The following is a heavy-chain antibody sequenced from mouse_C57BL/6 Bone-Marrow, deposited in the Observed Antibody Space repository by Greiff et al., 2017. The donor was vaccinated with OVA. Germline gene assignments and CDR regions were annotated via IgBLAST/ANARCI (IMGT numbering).Heavy chain of an antibody. CDR2: IDPAYDNP. Sequence: VQLKESVAELVRPGASVKLSCTASGFTIKNTYMHWVKQRPEQGLEWIGRIDPAYDNPKYAPKFQGKATMTADTSSNTAYLQLSRLSSEDTAVYCGARGNFGSSFYAMDYWGQGTSVTVSS. J-gene: IGHJ4*01. CDR1: GFTIKNTY. D-gene: IGHD1-1*01. CDR3: ARGNFGSSFYAMDY. V-gene: IGHV14-3*01.